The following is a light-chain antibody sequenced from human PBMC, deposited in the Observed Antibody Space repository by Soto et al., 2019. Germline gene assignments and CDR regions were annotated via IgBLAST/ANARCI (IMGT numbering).Light chain of an antibody. CDR2: GAS. V-gene: IGKV3-20*01. J-gene: IGKJ1*01. CDR3: QQYGSSPWT. Sequence: EIVLTQSPGTLSLSPGERATLSCRASQIVSSSYLAWYQQKPGQAPRLLIYGASSRATGIPDRFSGSGSGTDFTLTISRLEPEGVAVYYCQQYGSSPWTFGQGTKVEIK. CDR1: QIVSSSY.